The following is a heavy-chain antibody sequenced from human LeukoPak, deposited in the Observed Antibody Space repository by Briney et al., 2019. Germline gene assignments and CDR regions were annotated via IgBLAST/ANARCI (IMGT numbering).Heavy chain of an antibody. V-gene: IGHV3-48*04. CDR3: TKGLGLRRMI. Sequence: GGSLRLSCAASGLSLSSNNMHWVRQAPGGGLEWLSYISAGSGTVFSADSVKGRFSISRDNARESLFLQMNSLRVDDTAVYYCTKGLGLRRMIWGRGTLVIVSS. D-gene: IGHD1-14*01. CDR1: GLSLSSNN. CDR2: ISAGSGTV. J-gene: IGHJ2*01.